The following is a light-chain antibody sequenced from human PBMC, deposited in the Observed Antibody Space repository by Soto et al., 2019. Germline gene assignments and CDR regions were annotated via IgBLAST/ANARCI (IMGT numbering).Light chain of an antibody. Sequence: EIGLTQSPYSLSLSTGERATLSCRASQRIISNLSWYQQRPCQTPRLLIYGASTRAPGIPARFSGSGSETEFTIPVSSLQYEDFAASYCQQYNNWYPWTFGQGTKVDIK. CDR2: GAS. CDR1: QRIISN. V-gene: IGKV3-15*01. J-gene: IGKJ1*01. CDR3: QQYNNWYPWT.